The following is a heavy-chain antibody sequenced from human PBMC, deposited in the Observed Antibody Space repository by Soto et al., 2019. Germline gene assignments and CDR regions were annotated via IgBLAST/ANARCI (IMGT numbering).Heavy chain of an antibody. CDR2: INSDGSST. Sequence: AGGSLRLSCAASGFTFSSYWMHWVRQAPGKGLVWVSRINSDGSSTGYADSVKGRFTISRDNAKNTLYLQMNSLRAEDTAVYYCARGYTIFGVVTHDYYYRIDFWGQGSTV. CDR3: ARGYTIFGVVTHDYYYRIDF. D-gene: IGHD3-3*01. V-gene: IGHV3-74*01. CDR1: GFTFSSYW. J-gene: IGHJ6*02.